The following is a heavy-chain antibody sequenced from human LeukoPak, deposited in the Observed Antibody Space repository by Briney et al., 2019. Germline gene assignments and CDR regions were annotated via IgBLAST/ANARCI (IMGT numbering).Heavy chain of an antibody. Sequence: ASVKVSCKASGYTFTGNYMHWVRQAPGQGLEWMGWINPNSGGTNYAQKFQDRVTVTRDTSISTAYMELSRLRSDDTAVYYCAKDIRFRVTTPDWGQGTLVTVSS. J-gene: IGHJ4*02. CDR1: GYTFTGNY. V-gene: IGHV1-2*02. D-gene: IGHD4-17*01. CDR2: INPNSGGT. CDR3: AKDIRFRVTTPD.